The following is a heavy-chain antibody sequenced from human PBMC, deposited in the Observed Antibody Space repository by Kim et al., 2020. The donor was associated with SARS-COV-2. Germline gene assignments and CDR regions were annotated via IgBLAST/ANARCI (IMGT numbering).Heavy chain of an antibody. J-gene: IGHJ5*02. D-gene: IGHD5-12*01. CDR1: GGSISSGGYS. Sequence: SETLSLTCAVSGGSISSGGYSWSWIRQPPGKGLEWIGYIYYSGSTYYNPSLKSRVTISVDRSKNQFSLKLSSVTAADTAVYYCARVVAGSWFDPCGHGTL. V-gene: IGHV4-30-2*01. CDR3: ARVVAGSWFDP. CDR2: IYYSGST.